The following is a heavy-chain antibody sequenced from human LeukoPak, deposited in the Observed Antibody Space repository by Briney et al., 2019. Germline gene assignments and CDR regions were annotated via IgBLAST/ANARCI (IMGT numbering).Heavy chain of an antibody. CDR1: GCPISRLA. CDR2: IIPVYGTP. Sequence: ASVKVSCKASGCPISRLAFSWVRQAPGQGLESMGGIIPVYGTPNYAQSFQGRVTITTDDSTSTGYMELSSRTSEDTAIYYCARDSSGYPVGYFEHWGQGTLITVSS. V-gene: IGHV1-69*05. CDR3: ARDSSGYPVGYFEH. J-gene: IGHJ1*01. D-gene: IGHD3-22*01.